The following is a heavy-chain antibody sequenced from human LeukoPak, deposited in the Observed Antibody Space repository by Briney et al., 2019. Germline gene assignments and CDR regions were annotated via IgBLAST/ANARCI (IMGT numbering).Heavy chain of an antibody. V-gene: IGHV4-34*01. J-gene: IGHJ3*02. Sequence: PSETLSLTCAVYGGSFSGYYWSWIRQPPGKGLEWIGEINHSGSTNYNPSLKSRVTISVDTSKNQFSLKLSSVTAADTAVYYCAGGYCSDTSCYNAFDIWDQGAMVTVSS. CDR2: INHSGST. CDR3: AGGYCSDTSCYNAFDI. CDR1: GGSFSGYY. D-gene: IGHD2-2*02.